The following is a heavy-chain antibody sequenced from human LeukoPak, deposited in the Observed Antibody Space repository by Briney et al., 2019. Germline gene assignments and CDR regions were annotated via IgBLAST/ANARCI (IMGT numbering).Heavy chain of an antibody. CDR3: TKATGDYFWYFDL. J-gene: IGHJ2*01. Sequence: GGSLRLSCAASGFSFSSYAMSWVRQAPGKGLEWVSGISGSGGGTYYADSVKSRFTISRDNSKNTLYLQMNSLRVEDTAVYYCTKATGDYFWYFDLWGRGTLVTVSS. D-gene: IGHD4-17*01. CDR2: ISGSGGGT. V-gene: IGHV3-23*01. CDR1: GFSFSSYA.